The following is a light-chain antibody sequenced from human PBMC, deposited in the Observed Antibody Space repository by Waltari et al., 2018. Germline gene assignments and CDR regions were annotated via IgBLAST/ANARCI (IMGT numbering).Light chain of an antibody. CDR3: QQYYITPPT. CDR2: WAS. CDR1: QSVLSSSNNKNF. V-gene: IGKV4-1*01. J-gene: IGKJ1*01. Sequence: DIVMTQSPDSLTVSLGERATVNFKSSQSVLSSSNNKNFLAWYQQKPGQPPKLLIYWASSRGSGVPDRLSGSGSGTDFTLTISSLQAEDVAVYYCQQYYITPPTFGQGTKVEIK.